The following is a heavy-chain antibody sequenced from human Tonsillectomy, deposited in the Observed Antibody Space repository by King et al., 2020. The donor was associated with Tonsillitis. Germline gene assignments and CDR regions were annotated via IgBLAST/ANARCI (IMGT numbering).Heavy chain of an antibody. J-gene: IGHJ4*02. Sequence: VQLVESGGGLVQPGGSLRLSCAASGFPFCTYAMNWVRQAPGKGLEWGSAIIGSGGSTYYADSVKGRVTISSDNSKNTLYLQMNSLRAEDTAVYYCAKEADSSGPTFDYWGQGTLVTVSS. V-gene: IGHV3-23*04. CDR1: GFPFCTYA. CDR3: AKEADSSGPTFDY. CDR2: IIGSGGST. D-gene: IGHD3-22*01.